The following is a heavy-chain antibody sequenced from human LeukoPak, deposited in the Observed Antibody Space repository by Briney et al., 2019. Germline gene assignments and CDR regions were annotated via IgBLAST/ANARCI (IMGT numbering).Heavy chain of an antibody. D-gene: IGHD6-13*01. CDR1: GFTSSSYA. CDR3: AKDRRYSNDAFDV. CDR2: ISGSGGTT. Sequence: GGSLRLSCAASGFTSSSYAMTWVRQAPGKGLEWVSGISGSGGTTYYADSVKGRFTISRDNSKNTLYLQMNSLRAEDTAVYYCAKDRRYSNDAFDVWGQGTMVTVSS. V-gene: IGHV3-23*01. J-gene: IGHJ3*01.